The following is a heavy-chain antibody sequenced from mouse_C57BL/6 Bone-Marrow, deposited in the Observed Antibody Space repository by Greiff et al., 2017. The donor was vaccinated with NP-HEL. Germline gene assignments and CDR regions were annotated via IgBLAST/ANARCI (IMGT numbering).Heavy chain of an antibody. V-gene: IGHV3-6*01. J-gene: IGHJ4*01. CDR2: ISYDGSN. D-gene: IGHD2-4*01. Sequence: DVQLQESGPGLVKPSQSLSLTCSVTGYSITSGYYWNWIRQFPGNKLEWMGYISYDGSNNYNPSLKNRISITRDTSKNQFFLKLNSVTTEDTATYYCARDDYGGAYAMDYWGQGTSVTVSS. CDR3: ARDDYGGAYAMDY. CDR1: GYSITSGYY.